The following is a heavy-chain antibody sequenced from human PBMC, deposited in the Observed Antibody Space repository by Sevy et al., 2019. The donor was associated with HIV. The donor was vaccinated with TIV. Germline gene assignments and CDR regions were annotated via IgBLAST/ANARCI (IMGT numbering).Heavy chain of an antibody. Sequence: GESLKISCTASGYTFPAFSFNWVRQAPGKGLEWLSHISTGTDHIYYADSAKGRFTISRDDAKNSVYLEMKSLRDQDTALYYCVRRGVDAYNVYFDLWGQGTLVTVSS. CDR3: VRRGVDAYNVYFDL. V-gene: IGHV3-21*05. D-gene: IGHD3-10*01. CDR1: GYTFPAFS. J-gene: IGHJ4*02. CDR2: ISTGTDHI.